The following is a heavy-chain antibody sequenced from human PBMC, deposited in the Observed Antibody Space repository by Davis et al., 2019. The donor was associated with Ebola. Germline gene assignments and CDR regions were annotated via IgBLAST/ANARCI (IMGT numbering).Heavy chain of an antibody. V-gene: IGHV3-21*04. Sequence: GGSLRLSCAASGFTFSTYSMSWVRQAPGKGLEWVSSISSDSDYIYYADSAKGRFTISRDNAKNSLFLQMNSLRAEDAAVYYCGPKCSSTTCGRFGMDVWGKGTTVTVSS. CDR3: GPKCSSTTCGRFGMDV. CDR1: GFTFSTYS. D-gene: IGHD2-2*01. J-gene: IGHJ6*04. CDR2: ISSDSDYI.